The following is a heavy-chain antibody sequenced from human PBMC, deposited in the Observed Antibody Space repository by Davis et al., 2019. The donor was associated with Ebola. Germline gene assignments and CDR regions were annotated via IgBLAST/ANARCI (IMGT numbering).Heavy chain of an antibody. Sequence: SVTVSCKASGGTCSSYAISWVRQAPGQGLEWMGGIIPVFGTANYAQKFQVRVRITADESTSTAYMELSSLRSEDTAVYYCARAKVGATAYYFDYWGQGTLVTVSS. J-gene: IGHJ4*02. CDR1: GGTCSSYA. CDR3: ARAKVGATAYYFDY. D-gene: IGHD1-26*01. V-gene: IGHV1-69*13. CDR2: IIPVFGTA.